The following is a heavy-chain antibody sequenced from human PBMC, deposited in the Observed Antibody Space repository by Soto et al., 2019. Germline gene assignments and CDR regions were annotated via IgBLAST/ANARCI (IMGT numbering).Heavy chain of an antibody. V-gene: IGHV3-30-3*01. J-gene: IGHJ5*02. CDR2: ISYDGGSQ. CDR1: GYVFRSYA. Sequence: QVQLAESGGGLVQPGGSLRLSCAASGYVFRSYAMHWVRQAPGKGLERVAVISYDGGSQYYADSVKGRFTISRDNSKNALDLKMNSLRAVGTAVYYCARVEYTYGFSSGWIDPWGQGTLVTVPS. D-gene: IGHD5-18*01. CDR3: ARVEYTYGFSSGWIDP.